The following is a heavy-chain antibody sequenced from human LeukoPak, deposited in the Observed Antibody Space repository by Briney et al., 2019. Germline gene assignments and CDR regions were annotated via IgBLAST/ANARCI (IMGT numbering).Heavy chain of an antibody. CDR1: GITLSDFW. Sequence: GGSLRLSCAASGITLSDFWFSWVRQAPGKGLEWVARIKAKIHGETIDYAAPVRGRFIISRDDSRNTVYLQMNSLRAEDTAVYYCAKDGTNLGSYYAPYYYMDVWGKGTTVTVSS. CDR2: IKAKIHGETI. J-gene: IGHJ6*03. V-gene: IGHV3-15*01. D-gene: IGHD1-26*01. CDR3: AKDGTNLGSYYAPYYYMDV.